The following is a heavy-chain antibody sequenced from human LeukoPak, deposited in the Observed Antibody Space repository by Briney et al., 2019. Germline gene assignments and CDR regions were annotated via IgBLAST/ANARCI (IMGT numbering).Heavy chain of an antibody. CDR3: TIHILTGFDY. Sequence: PGGSLRLSCAASGFTLSGSAMHWVRQASGKGLEWVGRIRSKANSYATAYAASVKGRFTISRDDSKNTAYLQMNSLKTEDTAVYYCTIHILTGFDYWGQGTLVTVSS. CDR2: IRSKANSYAT. J-gene: IGHJ4*02. D-gene: IGHD3-9*01. CDR1: GFTLSGSA. V-gene: IGHV3-73*01.